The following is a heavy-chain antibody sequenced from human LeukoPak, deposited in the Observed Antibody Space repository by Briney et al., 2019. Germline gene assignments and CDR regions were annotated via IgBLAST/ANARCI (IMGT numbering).Heavy chain of an antibody. Sequence: GRSLRISCIASGFTCGDYAMSWVRQAPGKGLEWVGFIRSKRFGGATEYAASVKGRFTISRDDSKSVAYLHLNGLKTEDTAVYFCTKDILSGWYYFDFWGQGTLVTVSS. J-gene: IGHJ4*02. D-gene: IGHD6-19*01. CDR3: TKDILSGWYYFDF. CDR2: IRSKRFGGAT. CDR1: GFTCGDYA. V-gene: IGHV3-49*04.